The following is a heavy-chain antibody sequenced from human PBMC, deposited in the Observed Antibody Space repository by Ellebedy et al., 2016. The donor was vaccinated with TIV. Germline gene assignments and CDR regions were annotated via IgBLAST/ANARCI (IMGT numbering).Heavy chain of an antibody. CDR2: IIPIVGIA. D-gene: IGHD3-16*01. CDR1: GGPFSSYA. V-gene: IGHV1-69*04. CDR3: ARSHFGGSYGMDV. Sequence: AASVKVSCKASGGPFSSYALSWVRQAPGQGLEWMGRIIPIVGIANYAQNFQGRVTITADKSTSTAYMELSSLRSEDTAVYYCARSHFGGSYGMDVWGQGTTVTVSS. J-gene: IGHJ6*02.